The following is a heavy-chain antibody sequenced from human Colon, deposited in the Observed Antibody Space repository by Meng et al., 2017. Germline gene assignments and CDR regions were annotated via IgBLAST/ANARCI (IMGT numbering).Heavy chain of an antibody. V-gene: IGHV3-33*01. Sequence: VRLVGSGGVGVQPGRSLILSGAASGIAFTRSGMHWVRQGPGKGLEWVAMIWSDGNQEYYADSVKGRFTVSRDNSNNMLYLQMDRLKVEDTALYYCARDKGTTSCDTWGQGTLVTVSS. CDR1: GIAFTRSG. CDR3: ARDKGTTSCDT. D-gene: IGHD2/OR15-2a*01. CDR2: IWSDGNQE. J-gene: IGHJ4*02.